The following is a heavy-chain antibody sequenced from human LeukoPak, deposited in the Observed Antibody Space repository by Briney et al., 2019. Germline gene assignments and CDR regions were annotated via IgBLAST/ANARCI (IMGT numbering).Heavy chain of an antibody. CDR1: GGTFSSYA. CDR3: AIIFYDSSGYRSDY. CDR2: IIPIFGTA. J-gene: IGHJ4*02. D-gene: IGHD3-22*01. Sequence: ASVKVSCKASGGTFSSYAISWVRQAPGQGLEWMGGIIPIFGTANYAQKFQGRVTITADKSTSTAYMELSSLRSADTAVYYCAIIFYDSSGYRSDYWGQGTLVTVSS. V-gene: IGHV1-69*06.